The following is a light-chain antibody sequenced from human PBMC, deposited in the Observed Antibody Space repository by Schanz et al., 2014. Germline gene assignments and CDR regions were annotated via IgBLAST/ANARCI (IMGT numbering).Light chain of an antibody. J-gene: IGKJ3*01. CDR3: QQYNNWPPLFT. V-gene: IGKV3-15*01. CDR1: QNVDSN. Sequence: EIVMTQSPATLSLSPGETATLSCRASQNVDSNLAWYQQTPGQAPRLLIYAASTRATGIPARFSGSGSETEFTLTIRSLQSEDFAVYYCQQYNNWPPLFTFGPGTKVDIK. CDR2: AAS.